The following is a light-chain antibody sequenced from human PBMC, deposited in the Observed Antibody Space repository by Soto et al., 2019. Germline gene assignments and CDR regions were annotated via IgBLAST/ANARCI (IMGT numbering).Light chain of an antibody. CDR2: DAS. CDR1: QAISSA. CDR3: QQYNSDSGT. Sequence: IQMTQSPSTLSASVGDRVTITCRASQAISSALAWYQQKPGKPPKLLIYDASTLQSGVPSRFSGTASGTDFTLTISGLQPDDFATHYCQQYNSDSGTFGQGTKVDIK. J-gene: IGKJ1*01. V-gene: IGKV1-13*02.